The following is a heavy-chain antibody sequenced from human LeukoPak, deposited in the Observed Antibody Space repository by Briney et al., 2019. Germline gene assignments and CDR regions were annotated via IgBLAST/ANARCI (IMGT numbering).Heavy chain of an antibody. D-gene: IGHD5-18*01. V-gene: IGHV4-59*01. CDR1: GGSISSYY. CDR2: IYYSGST. Sequence: PSETLSLTCTVSGGSISSYYWSWIRQAPGKGLEWIGYIYYSGSTNYNPSLKSRVTISVDTSKNQFSLKLSSVTAADTAVYYCARVRGYSYGFWYYFDYWGQGTLVTVSS. J-gene: IGHJ4*02. CDR3: ARVRGYSYGFWYYFDY.